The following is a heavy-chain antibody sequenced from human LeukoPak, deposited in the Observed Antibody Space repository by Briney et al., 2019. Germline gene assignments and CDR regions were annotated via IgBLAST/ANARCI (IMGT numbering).Heavy chain of an antibody. V-gene: IGHV1-24*01. J-gene: IGHJ4*02. CDR1: GYTLTELS. CDR3: ATVGGNSPNLDY. D-gene: IGHD4-23*01. CDR2: FDPEDGET. Sequence: ASVKVSCKVSGYTLTELSMHWVRQAPGKGLEWMGGFDPEDGETIYAQKFQGRVTMTEDTSTDTAYMELSSLRSEDAAVYYCATVGGNSPNLDYWGQGTLVTVSS.